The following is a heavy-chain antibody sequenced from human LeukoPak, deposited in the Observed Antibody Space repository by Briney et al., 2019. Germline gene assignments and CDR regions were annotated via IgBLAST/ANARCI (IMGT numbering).Heavy chain of an antibody. CDR3: ARVGRLRILAARPFSWFDP. J-gene: IGHJ5*02. CDR1: GMSFSGYY. D-gene: IGHD6-6*01. CDR2: INHSGST. V-gene: IGHV4-34*01. Sequence: SETLSLTCAVYGMSFSGYYWSWIRQPPGKGLEWIGEINHSGSTNYNPSLKSRVTISVDTSKNQFSLKLSSVTAADTAVYYCARVGRLRILAARPFSWFDPWGQGTLVTVSS.